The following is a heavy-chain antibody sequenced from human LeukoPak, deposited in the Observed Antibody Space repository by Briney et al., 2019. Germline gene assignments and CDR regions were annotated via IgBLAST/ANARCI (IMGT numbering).Heavy chain of an antibody. V-gene: IGHV4-4*07. D-gene: IGHD3-22*01. Sequence: SETLSHTCMVPGGSLSIYYWSWIRQPAGKGLEWIGRIYAIGGITYNPSLMSRVTISVDKSKHQFSRKLNSVTAADTAVYYCARVSKFYDSFGYYYTFDYWGQGTLVTVSS. CDR2: IYAIGGI. CDR1: GGSLSIYY. J-gene: IGHJ4*02. CDR3: ARVSKFYDSFGYYYTFDY.